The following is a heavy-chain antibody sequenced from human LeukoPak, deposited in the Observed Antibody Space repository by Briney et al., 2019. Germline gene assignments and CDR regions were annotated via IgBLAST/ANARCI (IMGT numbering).Heavy chain of an antibody. CDR2: IKQDGSEK. V-gene: IGHV3-7*01. Sequence: PGGSLRLSCAASGFTFSSYWMSWVRQAPGKGLEWVANIKQDGSEKYYVDSVKGRFTISRDNAKNSLYLQMNSLRAEDTAVYYCARESGDIVATITNFDYWGQGTLVTVSS. CDR1: GFTFSSYW. J-gene: IGHJ4*02. D-gene: IGHD5-12*01. CDR3: ARESGDIVATITNFDY.